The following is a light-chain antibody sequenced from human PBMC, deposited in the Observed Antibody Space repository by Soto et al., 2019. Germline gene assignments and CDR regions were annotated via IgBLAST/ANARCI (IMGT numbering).Light chain of an antibody. J-gene: IGKJ1*01. CDR3: QQYNNWPRT. V-gene: IGKV3-15*01. CDR1: QSVSSN. CDR2: GAS. Sequence: EIVMTQSPATLSVSPGERATLSCRASQSVSSNLAWYQQKPGQAPRLLIYGASTRATGIPVRLSGSGSGTEFTLTIGSLQSEDFAVYYCQQYNNWPRTFGEGTKVEI.